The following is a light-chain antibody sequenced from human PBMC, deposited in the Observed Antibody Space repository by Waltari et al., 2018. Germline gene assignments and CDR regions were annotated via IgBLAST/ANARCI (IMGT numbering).Light chain of an antibody. CDR1: QRVLNSSNNKNY. Sequence: DIVMTQSPDSLALSLGERATINCKSSQRVLNSSNNKNYLAWYQQKPGQPPNLLIYWASTRESGVPDRFSGSGSGTDFTLTISSLQAEDVAVYYCQQYYNAPLTFGGGTKVEIK. J-gene: IGKJ4*01. V-gene: IGKV4-1*01. CDR3: QQYYNAPLT. CDR2: WAS.